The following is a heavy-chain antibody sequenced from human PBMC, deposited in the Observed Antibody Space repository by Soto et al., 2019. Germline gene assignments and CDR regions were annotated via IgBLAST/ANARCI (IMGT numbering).Heavy chain of an antibody. CDR2: LYWDDDK. Sequence: QITLKESGPTLVKPTQTLTLTCTFSAFSLSTSGVGVGWIRQPPGKALEWLTFLYWDDDKRYSPSLKSRLTITKDTSKNQVVLTMTNMDPVDTATYYCARLVAAGITYYFDSWGQGTLVTVSS. CDR3: ARLVAAGITYYFDS. V-gene: IGHV2-5*02. J-gene: IGHJ4*02. CDR1: AFSLSTSGVG. D-gene: IGHD2-21*01.